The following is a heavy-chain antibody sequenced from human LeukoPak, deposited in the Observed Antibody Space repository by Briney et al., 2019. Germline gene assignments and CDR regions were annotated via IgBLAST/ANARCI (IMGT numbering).Heavy chain of an antibody. CDR1: GYTFTSYY. D-gene: IGHD5-18*01. Sequence: GASVKVSCKASGYTFTSYYMHWVRQAPGQGLEWMGIINPSGGSTSYAQKFQGRVTMTRDMSTSTVYMELSSLRSEDTAVYYCARDRGDTTMAYNWFDPWGQGTLVTVSS. CDR2: INPSGGST. J-gene: IGHJ5*02. V-gene: IGHV1-46*01. CDR3: ARDRGDTTMAYNWFDP.